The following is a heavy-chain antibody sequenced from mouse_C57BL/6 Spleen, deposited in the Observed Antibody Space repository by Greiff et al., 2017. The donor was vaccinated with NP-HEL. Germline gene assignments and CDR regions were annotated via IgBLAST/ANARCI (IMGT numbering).Heavy chain of an antibody. Sequence: QVQLQQPGAELVRPGSSVQLSCKASGYNFTSYWMHWVKKRPLQGLEWIGNIDPSDSETQYNQKFKDKATLTVDKSSSTAYMQLSSLTSEDSAVVYCARWGGTGTPGDWGQGATLTVSS. J-gene: IGHJ2*01. V-gene: IGHV1-52*01. CDR3: ARWGGTGTPGD. CDR1: GYNFTSYW. CDR2: IDPSDSET. D-gene: IGHD4-1*01.